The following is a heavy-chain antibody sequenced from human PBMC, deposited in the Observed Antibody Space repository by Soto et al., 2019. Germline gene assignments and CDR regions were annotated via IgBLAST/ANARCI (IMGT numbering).Heavy chain of an antibody. V-gene: IGHV1-18*01. Sequence: QVELVQSGAEVKKPGASVKFSCKAYGYTFTSYGISWVRQAPGQGLEWMGWINPYNGNTNYAQKLQGRVTMTTDTATNTAYMELRSLRSDNTAVYYCARDWFGIDYWGQGTLVTVSS. CDR1: GYTFTSYG. D-gene: IGHD3-16*01. CDR3: ARDWFGIDY. CDR2: INPYNGNT. J-gene: IGHJ4*02.